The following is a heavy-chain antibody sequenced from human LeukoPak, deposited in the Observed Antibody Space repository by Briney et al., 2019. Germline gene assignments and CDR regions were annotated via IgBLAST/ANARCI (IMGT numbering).Heavy chain of an antibody. D-gene: IGHD6-19*01. J-gene: IGHJ6*02. V-gene: IGHV3-30*04. Sequence: GGSLRLSCSASGFTIGNYAMNWVRRAPGKGLEWVSLILDDGSSEYYADSVKGRFSISSDTSKNTLDLQMDRLKPEDTAVYYCARSNVAGSVSYLFGMDVWGQGTTVIVSS. CDR1: GFTIGNYA. CDR2: ILDDGSSE. CDR3: ARSNVAGSVSYLFGMDV.